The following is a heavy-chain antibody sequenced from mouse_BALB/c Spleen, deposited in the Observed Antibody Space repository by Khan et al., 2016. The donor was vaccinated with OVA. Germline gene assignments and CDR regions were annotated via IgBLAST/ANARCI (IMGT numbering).Heavy chain of an antibody. D-gene: IGHD1-1*01. J-gene: IGHJ4*01. CDR1: GYTFTSYW. V-gene: IGHV1S41*01. CDR3: ARSYYYCSNLYAMDY. Sequence: DLVKPGASVKLSCKASGYTFTSYWINWIKQRPGQGLEWIGRIAPGSGSTSYKEMFKGTATLTVLTSSTTAYIQLSSLSSEDSAVYFCARSYYYCSNLYAMDYWGQGTSVTVSS. CDR2: IAPGSGST.